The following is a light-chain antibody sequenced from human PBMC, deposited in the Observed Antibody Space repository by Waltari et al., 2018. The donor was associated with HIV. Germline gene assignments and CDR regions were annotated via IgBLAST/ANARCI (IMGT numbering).Light chain of an antibody. Sequence: TQPPSASGTPGQRVTISCSGSSSNMGSSYVYWYQQVPGTAPKLLLDSSNHRPAGVPERFSVAKSGTSASLARSWLRSEDEADYYCAAWDDSLSGYVFGTGTKVTFL. CDR3: AAWDDSLSGYV. J-gene: IGLJ1*01. CDR2: SSN. V-gene: IGLV1-47*01. CDR1: SSNMGSSY.